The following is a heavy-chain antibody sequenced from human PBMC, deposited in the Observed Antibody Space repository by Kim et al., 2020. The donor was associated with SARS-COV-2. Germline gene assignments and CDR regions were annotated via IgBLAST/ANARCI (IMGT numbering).Heavy chain of an antibody. J-gene: IGHJ4*02. CDR2: IGVGGST. CDR1: GFTFSNSG. Sequence: GGSLRLSCTASGFTFSNSGMAWVRQAPGKGKEWVSAIGVGGSTFYPDSVRGRFIISRDNSENTLHLQMNSLRAEDTAIYYCAKERVGSSWGSDQEYWGQGTLVTVSS. CDR3: AKERVGSSWGSDQEY. V-gene: IGHV3-23*01. D-gene: IGHD6-13*01.